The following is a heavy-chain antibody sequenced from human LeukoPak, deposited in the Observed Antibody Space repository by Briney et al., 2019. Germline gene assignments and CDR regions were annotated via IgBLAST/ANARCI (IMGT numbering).Heavy chain of an antibody. J-gene: IGHJ4*02. V-gene: IGHV4-34*11. CDR3: ARGDDYKSTLFDY. CDR2: ISSGGST. Sequence: SETLSLTCAVYGGSFSGYYWSWIRQPPGKELEWIGYISSGGSTNYNPSLKSRVTISIDTSKNQFSLKLTSATAADTAVYYCARGDDYKSTLFDYWGQGTLVTVSS. D-gene: IGHD5-12*01. CDR1: GGSFSGYY.